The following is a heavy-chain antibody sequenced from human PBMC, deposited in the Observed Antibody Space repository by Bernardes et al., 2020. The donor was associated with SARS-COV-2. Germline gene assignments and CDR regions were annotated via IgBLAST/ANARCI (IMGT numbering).Heavy chain of an antibody. Sequence: ASVKVSCKVSGYTLTELSMHWVRQAPGKGLEWMGGFDPEDGETIYAQKFQGRVTMTEDTSTDTAYMELSSLRSEDTAVYYCATTTPMGQLSWFDPWGQGTLVTVSS. CDR1: GYTLTELS. CDR3: ATTTPMGQLSWFDP. CDR2: FDPEDGET. D-gene: IGHD2-2*01. J-gene: IGHJ5*02. V-gene: IGHV1-24*01.